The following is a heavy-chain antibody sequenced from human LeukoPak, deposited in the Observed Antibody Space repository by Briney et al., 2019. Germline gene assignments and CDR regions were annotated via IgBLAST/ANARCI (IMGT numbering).Heavy chain of an antibody. D-gene: IGHD4-17*01. Sequence: SETLSLTCGVSGGSMSSSSYDGGWIRRPPGKGLEWIGSIYYSGSTYYNPSLKSRVTISVDSSKNQCSLKLSSVTAADTAVYYCARHGTVTHRFDYWGQGTLVTVSS. V-gene: IGHV4-39*01. CDR2: IYYSGST. CDR1: GGSMSSSSYD. J-gene: IGHJ4*02. CDR3: ARHGTVTHRFDY.